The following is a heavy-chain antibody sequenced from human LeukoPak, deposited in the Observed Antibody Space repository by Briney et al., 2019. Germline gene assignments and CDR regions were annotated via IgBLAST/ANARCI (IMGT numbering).Heavy chain of an antibody. Sequence: GGTLRLSCAASGFTFSTYAMSWVRQAPEKGLVWVSRINHDGSSTNYADSVKGRFTISRDNAKNTVYLQMNSLRAEDTAVYYCVRDWGYDSSGYWQKYFDTWGQGTLVTVSS. CDR3: VRDWGYDSSGYWQKYFDT. CDR2: INHDGSST. D-gene: IGHD3-22*01. V-gene: IGHV3-74*01. CDR1: GFTFSTYA. J-gene: IGHJ4*02.